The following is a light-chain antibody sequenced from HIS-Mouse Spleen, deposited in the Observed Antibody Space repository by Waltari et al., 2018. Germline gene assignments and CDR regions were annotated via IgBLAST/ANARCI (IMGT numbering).Light chain of an antibody. CDR1: QSLVHSDGNTY. V-gene: IGKV2-30*02. CDR3: MQGTHWPPT. Sequence: DVVMTQSPLSLPVTLGQPASISCRSSQSLVHSDGNTYLNWFQQRPGQSPRCLIFKVSNRASGVPDRFSGSGSGTDFTLKISRVEAEDVGVYYCMQGTHWPPTFGGGTKVEIK. CDR2: KVS. J-gene: IGKJ4*01.